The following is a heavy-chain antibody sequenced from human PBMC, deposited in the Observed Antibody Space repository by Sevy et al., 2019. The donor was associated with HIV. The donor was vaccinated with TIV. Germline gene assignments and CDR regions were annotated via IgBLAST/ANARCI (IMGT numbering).Heavy chain of an antibody. J-gene: IGHJ1*01. CDR2: ISLDGSNK. Sequence: GGSLRLSCAASGFTFSYYSMHWVRQAPGKGLEWVATISLDGSNKHYADSVKGRFPISRDNFMSSLFLQMNSLRTEDTAVYYCALERLSSDVAEYFQNWGQSTLVTVSS. D-gene: IGHD1-1*01. CDR3: ALERLSSDVAEYFQN. CDR1: GFTFSYYS. V-gene: IGHV3-30*04.